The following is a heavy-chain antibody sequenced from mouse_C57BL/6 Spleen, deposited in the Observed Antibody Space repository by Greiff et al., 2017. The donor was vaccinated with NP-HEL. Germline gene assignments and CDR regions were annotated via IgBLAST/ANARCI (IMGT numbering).Heavy chain of an antibody. V-gene: IGHV5-17*01. CDR2: ISSGSSTI. CDR1: GFTFSDYG. D-gene: IGHD6-1*01. Sequence: EVKLVESGGGLVKPGGSLKLSCAASGFTFSDYGMHWVRQAPEKGLEWVAYISSGSSTIYYADTVKGRFTISRDNAKNTLFLQMTSLRSEDTAMYYCAKPSLVIYPYAMDYWGQGTSVTVSS. J-gene: IGHJ4*01. CDR3: AKPSLVIYPYAMDY.